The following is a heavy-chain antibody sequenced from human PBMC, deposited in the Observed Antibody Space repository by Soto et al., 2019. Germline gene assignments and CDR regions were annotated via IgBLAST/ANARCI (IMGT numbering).Heavy chain of an antibody. V-gene: IGHV3-74*01. CDR3: TGGWNGYYGYFDY. CDR1: GFTFSSYW. Sequence: TEGALRLSCAVSGFTFSSYWMHWVRQAPGKGLVWVSRINSDGSSISYADSVKGRFTISRDNAKNTLYLQMNSLRAEDTAVYYCTGGWNGYYGYFDYWGQGTLVPVSS. D-gene: IGHD3-10*01. CDR2: INSDGSSI. J-gene: IGHJ4*02.